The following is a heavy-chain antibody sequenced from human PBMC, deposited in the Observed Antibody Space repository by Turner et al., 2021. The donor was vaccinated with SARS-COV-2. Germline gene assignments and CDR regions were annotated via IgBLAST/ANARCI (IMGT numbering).Heavy chain of an antibody. CDR3: AKEGFGYSYGSYYFDY. V-gene: IGHV3-30*18. CDR2: ISYDGSNK. CDR1: GFTFSSYG. J-gene: IGHJ4*02. Sequence: QVQLVESGGGVVQPGRSLRLSCAASGFTFSSYGMHWVRQAPGNGLEWVAVISYDGSNKYYADSVKGRFTISRDNSKNTLYLQMNSLRAEDTAVYYCAKEGFGYSYGSYYFDYWGQGTLVTVSS. D-gene: IGHD5-18*01.